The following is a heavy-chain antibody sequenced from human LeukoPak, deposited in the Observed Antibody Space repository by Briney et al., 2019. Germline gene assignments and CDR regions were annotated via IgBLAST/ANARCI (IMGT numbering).Heavy chain of an antibody. CDR2: ISYDGSNK. J-gene: IGHJ6*03. CDR1: GFTFSSYA. Sequence: GGSLRLSCAASGFTFSSYAMHWVRQAPGKGLEWVAVISYDGSNKYYADSVKGRFTISRDNSKNTLYLQMNSLRAEDTAVYYCARGNTAPTYYYYYMDVWGKGTTVTVSS. D-gene: IGHD5-18*01. V-gene: IGHV3-30-3*01. CDR3: ARGNTAPTYYYYYMDV.